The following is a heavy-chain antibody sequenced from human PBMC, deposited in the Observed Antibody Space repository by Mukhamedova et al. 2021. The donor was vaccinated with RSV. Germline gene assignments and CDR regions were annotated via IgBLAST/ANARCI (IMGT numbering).Heavy chain of an antibody. V-gene: IGHV4-39*07. J-gene: IGHJ4*02. D-gene: IGHD1-26*01. CDR2: IYYSGST. Sequence: GWIRQPPGKGLEWIGSIYYSGSTYYNPSLKSRVTISVDTSKNQFSLKLSSVTAADTAVYYCASPPNRGSHWRFDYWGQGTLVTVS. CDR3: ASPPNRGSHWRFDY.